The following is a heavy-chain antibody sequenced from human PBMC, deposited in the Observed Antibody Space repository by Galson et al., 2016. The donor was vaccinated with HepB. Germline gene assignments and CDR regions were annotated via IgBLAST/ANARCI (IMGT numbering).Heavy chain of an antibody. CDR2: ISSSSFSSSGSTI. J-gene: IGHJ4*02. D-gene: IGHD6-19*01. CDR3: ATRSNGWYYFDY. Sequence: SLRLSCAASGFTFSDYSMNWVRQAPGKGLEWISFISSSSFSSSGSTIYYADSVKGRFTISRDNAKNSLYLQMNSLRAEDTAVYYCATRSNGWYYFDYWGQGTLVTVSS. V-gene: IGHV3-48*01. CDR1: GFTFSDYS.